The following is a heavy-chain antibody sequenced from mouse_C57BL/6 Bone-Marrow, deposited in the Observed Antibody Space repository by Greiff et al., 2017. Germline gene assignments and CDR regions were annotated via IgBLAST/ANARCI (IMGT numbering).Heavy chain of an antibody. CDR1: GYTFTSYG. J-gene: IGHJ4*01. CDR2: IYIGNGYT. V-gene: IGHV1-58*01. D-gene: IGHD1-1*01. CDR3: ARSRDYYGSRAMDY. Sequence: EVQVVESGAELVRPGSSVKMSCKTSGYTFTSYGINWVKQRPGQGLEWIGYIYIGNGYTEYNEKFKGKATLTSDTSSSTAYMQLSSLTSEDSAIYFCARSRDYYGSRAMDYWGQGTSVTVSS.